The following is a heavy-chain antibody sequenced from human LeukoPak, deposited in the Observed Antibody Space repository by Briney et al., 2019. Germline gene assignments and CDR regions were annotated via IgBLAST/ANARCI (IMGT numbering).Heavy chain of an antibody. CDR2: INHSGST. CDR1: GGSFSGYY. V-gene: IGHV4-34*01. J-gene: IGHJ4*02. D-gene: IGHD2-15*01. Sequence: SETLSLTCAVYGGSFSGYYWSWIRQPPGKGLEWIGEINHSGSTNYNPSLKSRVTISVDTSKNQFSLKLSSVTAADTAVYCCARLGNIFCSGGSCYSLDYWGQGTLVTVSS. CDR3: ARLGNIFCSGGSCYSLDY.